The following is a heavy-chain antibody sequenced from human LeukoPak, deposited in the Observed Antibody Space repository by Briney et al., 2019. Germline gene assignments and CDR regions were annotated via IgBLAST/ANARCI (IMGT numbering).Heavy chain of an antibody. CDR2: IYSSGST. CDR1: GGSMSNYY. CDR3: ARRTDY. J-gene: IGHJ4*02. Sequence: SETLSLTCTVSGGSMSNYYWNWIRQPAGKGLEWIGHIYSSGSTNNNPSLKSRVTMSIDTSKNQFFLKLSSVTAADTAVYYCARRTDYWGQGTLVTVSS. D-gene: IGHD1-14*01. V-gene: IGHV4-4*07.